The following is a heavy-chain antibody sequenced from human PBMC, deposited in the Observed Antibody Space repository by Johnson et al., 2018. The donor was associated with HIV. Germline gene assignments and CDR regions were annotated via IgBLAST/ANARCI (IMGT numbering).Heavy chain of an antibody. J-gene: IGHJ3*02. CDR1: GFTFGDYA. V-gene: IGHV3-49*04. CDR3: TRDFSSGWYSARVAFDI. D-gene: IGHD6-19*01. CDR2: IRSKAYGGTT. Sequence: EVQLVESGGGLVQPGRSLRLSCTTSGFTFGDYAMNWVRQAPGKGLEWVGFIRSKAYGGTTQYAASVKGRFTISRDDSKSIAYLQMNSLKTEDTAVYYCTRDFSSGWYSARVAFDICGEGTRVTVSS.